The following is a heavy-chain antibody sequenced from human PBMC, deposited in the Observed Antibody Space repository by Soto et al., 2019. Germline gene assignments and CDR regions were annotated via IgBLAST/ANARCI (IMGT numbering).Heavy chain of an antibody. J-gene: IGHJ5*02. Sequence: GESLRLSCVASGFTFSSYCMHWVRQAPGKGLEWVAVIWYDGSNKYYADSVKGRFTISRDNSKNTLYLQMNSLRAEDTAVYYCARDGGCRDGYTVGCNWFDPWGQGT. D-gene: IGHD5-12*01. CDR1: GFTFSSYC. CDR3: ARDGGCRDGYTVGCNWFDP. CDR2: IWYDGSNK. V-gene: IGHV3-33*01.